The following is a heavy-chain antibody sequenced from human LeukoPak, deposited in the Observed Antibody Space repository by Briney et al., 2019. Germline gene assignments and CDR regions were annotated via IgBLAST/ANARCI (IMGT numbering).Heavy chain of an antibody. V-gene: IGHV4-34*01. Sequence: SETLSLTCAVCGGSFSGYYWSWIRQPPGKGLEWIGEINHSGSTNYNPSLKSRVTISVDTSKNQFSLKLSSVTAADTAVYYCAVRAGYPYYYYYMDVWAKGPRSPSP. CDR2: INHSGST. D-gene: IGHD3-9*01. J-gene: IGHJ6*03. CDR1: GGSFSGYY. CDR3: AVRAGYPYYYYYMDV.